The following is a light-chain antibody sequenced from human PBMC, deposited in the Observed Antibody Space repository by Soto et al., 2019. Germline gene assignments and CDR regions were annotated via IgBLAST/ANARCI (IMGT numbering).Light chain of an antibody. CDR3: AAWDASLSACV. J-gene: IGLJ1*01. CDR2: YNN. V-gene: IGLV1-47*02. CDR1: DSNIGSNS. Sequence: QSVLTQPPSASGTAGQGVTISCSGGDSNIGSNSVYWYQHLPRTAPKLLIYYNNKRPSGVPDRFAGSRSGTSASLAIVGLRSEDAAVYYCAAWDASLSACVFGNGTKVTVL.